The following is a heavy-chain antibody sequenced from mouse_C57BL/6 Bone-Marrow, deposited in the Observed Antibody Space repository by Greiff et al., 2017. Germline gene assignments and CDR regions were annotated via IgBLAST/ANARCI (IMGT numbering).Heavy chain of an antibody. CDR1: GYTFTSYW. CDR2: IDPSDSYT. V-gene: IGHV1-69*01. D-gene: IGHD2-3*01. CDR3: ASDGYYVPGF. Sequence: VQLQQPGAELVMPGASVKLSCKASGYTFTSYWMHWVKQRPGQGLEWIGEIDPSDSYTNYNQKFKGKSTLTVDKSSSTAYMQLSSLTSEDSAVYYCASDGYYVPGFWGTGTTVTVSS. J-gene: IGHJ1*03.